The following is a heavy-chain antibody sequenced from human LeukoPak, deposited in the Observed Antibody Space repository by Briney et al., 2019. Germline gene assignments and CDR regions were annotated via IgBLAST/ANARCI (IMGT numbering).Heavy chain of an antibody. V-gene: IGHV3-43*02. CDR1: GLPIADFA. Sequence: PGGSLRLSCVASGLPIADFAMHWVRQAPGKGLEWVSLISGDSVSTFYADSVKGRFSISRDNSKNSLSLEMNSLRTEDTAMYYCARESGKFDYWGQGTLVAVSS. CDR3: ARESGKFDY. CDR2: ISGDSVST. J-gene: IGHJ4*02.